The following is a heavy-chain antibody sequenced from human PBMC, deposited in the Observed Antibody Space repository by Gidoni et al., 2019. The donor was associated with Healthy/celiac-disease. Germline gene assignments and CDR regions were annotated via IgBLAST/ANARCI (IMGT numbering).Heavy chain of an antibody. V-gene: IGHV3-53*02. CDR3: ARERWGAARRDYYYYMDV. CDR2: IYSGGST. J-gene: IGHJ6*03. D-gene: IGHD6-6*01. CDR1: GFTVSRNY. Sequence: EVQLVETGGGLIQPGGSLSLPCAASGFTVSRNYMRWVRQAPGKGLEWVSVIYSGGSTYYADSVKGRFTISRDNSKNTLYLQMNSLRAEDTAVYYCARERWGAARRDYYYYMDVWGKGTTVTVSS.